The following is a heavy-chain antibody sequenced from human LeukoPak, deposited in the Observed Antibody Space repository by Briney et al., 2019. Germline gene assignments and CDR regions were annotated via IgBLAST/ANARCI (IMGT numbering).Heavy chain of an antibody. CDR2: IYYSGST. CDR3: AREPLNYYDSSGYYHFDP. CDR1: GGSISSGGYY. D-gene: IGHD3-22*01. V-gene: IGHV4-31*03. Sequence: SETLSLTCTVSGGSISSGGYYWSWIRQHPGTGLEWLGYIYYSGSTYYNPSLKSRVTISVDTSKNQFSLKLSSVTAADTAVYYCAREPLNYYDSSGYYHFDPWGQGTLVTVPS. J-gene: IGHJ5*02.